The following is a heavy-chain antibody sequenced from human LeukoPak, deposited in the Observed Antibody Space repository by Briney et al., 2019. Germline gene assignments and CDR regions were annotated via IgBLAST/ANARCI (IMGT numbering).Heavy chain of an antibody. CDR1: GFNFSNYW. CDR3: TREGAYDSGTYGAGDY. J-gene: IGHJ4*02. D-gene: IGHD3-10*01. V-gene: IGHV3-74*01. CDR2: LNTAGNST. Sequence: GGSLRLSCTASGFNFSNYWMHWVRQAPGKGLVWVSRLNTAGNSTIYADSVKGRFIISRDNAKSTLYLQMNSLRADDTGVYYCTREGAYDSGTYGAGDYWGQGTLVTVSS.